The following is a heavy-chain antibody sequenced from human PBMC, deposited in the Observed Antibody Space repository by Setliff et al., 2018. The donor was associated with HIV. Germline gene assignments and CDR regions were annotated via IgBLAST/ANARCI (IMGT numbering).Heavy chain of an antibody. CDR2: IYHAGNT. Sequence: LSLTCNVSGGSISSSNYYWAWIRQPPGKGLEWIGYIYHAGNTYYNPSLKSRVTISVDTSKNQISLRLNSLTAADTAVYYCARGTTLNVVPDAFDIWGQGTMVTVSS. J-gene: IGHJ3*02. V-gene: IGHV4-39*07. D-gene: IGHD4-17*01. CDR3: ARGTTLNVVPDAFDI. CDR1: GGSISSSNYY.